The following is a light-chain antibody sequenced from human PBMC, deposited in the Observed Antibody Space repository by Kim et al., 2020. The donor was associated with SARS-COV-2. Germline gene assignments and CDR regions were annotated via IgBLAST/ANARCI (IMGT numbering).Light chain of an antibody. CDR2: DAF. CDR1: QSVGNS. V-gene: IGKV3-11*01. Sequence: EIVLTQSPGTLSLSPGERATLSCRASQSVGNSFAWYQQKPGQPPRLLIYDAFSRATGIPARFSASGSGTDFTLTISSLEPEDFAVYYCQKGGNWPLTFGQGTKVDIK. CDR3: QKGGNWPLT. J-gene: IGKJ1*01.